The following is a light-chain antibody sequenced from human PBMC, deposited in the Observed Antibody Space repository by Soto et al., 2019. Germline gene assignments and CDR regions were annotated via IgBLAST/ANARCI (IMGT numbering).Light chain of an antibody. Sequence: EIVLTQSPATLSLSPGERATLSCRASQGVSRYLAWYQQKPGQAPRLLIYDASNRATGIPARFSASGSGTDFTLTISSLEPEDCAVYYCQQRSNWLFGPGTKVDIK. CDR1: QGVSRY. J-gene: IGKJ3*01. CDR3: QQRSNWL. V-gene: IGKV3-11*01. CDR2: DAS.